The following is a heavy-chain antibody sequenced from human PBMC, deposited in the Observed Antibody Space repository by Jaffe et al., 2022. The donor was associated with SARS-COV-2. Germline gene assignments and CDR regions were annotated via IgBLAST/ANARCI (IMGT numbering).Heavy chain of an antibody. D-gene: IGHD3-22*01. Sequence: QVQLVQSGAEVKKPGSSVKVSCKASGGTFSSYAISWVRQAPGQGLEWMGGIIPIFGTANYAQKFQGRVTITADESTSTAYMELSSLRSEDTAVYYCAKSYYDSSGYYQGSSAFDYWGQGTLVTVSS. CDR3: AKSYYDSSGYYQGSSAFDY. J-gene: IGHJ4*02. V-gene: IGHV1-69*01. CDR2: IIPIFGTA. CDR1: GGTFSSYA.